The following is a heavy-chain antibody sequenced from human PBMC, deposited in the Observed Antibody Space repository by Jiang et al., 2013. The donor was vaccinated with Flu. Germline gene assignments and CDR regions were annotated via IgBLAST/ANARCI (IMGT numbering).Heavy chain of an antibody. CDR2: INHSGST. D-gene: IGHD5-18*01. CDR1: GGSFSGYY. Sequence: LKPSETLSLTCAVYGGSFSGYYWSWIRQPPGKGLEWIGEINHSGSTNYNPSLKSRVTISVDTSKNQFSLKLSSVTAADTAVYYCARVSGTAMVTFGYYYGMDVWGK. CDR3: ARVSGTAMVTFGYYYGMDV. J-gene: IGHJ6*04. V-gene: IGHV4-34*01.